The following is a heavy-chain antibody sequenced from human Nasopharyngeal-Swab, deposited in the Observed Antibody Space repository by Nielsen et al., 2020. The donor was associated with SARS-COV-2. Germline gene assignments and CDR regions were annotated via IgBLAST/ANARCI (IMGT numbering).Heavy chain of an antibody. J-gene: IGHJ5*02. V-gene: IGHV4-59*12. Sequence: SETLSLTCTVSGGSISDYYRSWIRQPPGKGLEWIGSIHYTGSTYYNSSLKSRVTMSVDTSKNQFSLKLSSVTAADTAVYYCARDNAYCSAARCENWFDPWGQGTLVTVSS. CDR2: IHYTGST. CDR3: ARDNAYCSAARCENWFDP. D-gene: IGHD2-15*01. CDR1: GGSISDYY.